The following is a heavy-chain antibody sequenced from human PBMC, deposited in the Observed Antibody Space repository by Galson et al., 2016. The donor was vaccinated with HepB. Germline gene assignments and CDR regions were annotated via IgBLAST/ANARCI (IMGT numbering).Heavy chain of an antibody. J-gene: IGHJ4*02. D-gene: IGHD3-3*01. V-gene: IGHV3-21*01. CDR3: TRGIENDFWSGYYY. CDR2: ISHSSGNI. CDR1: GFTLSPYS. Sequence: SLRLSCAASGFTLSPYSMTWVRQAPGKGLEWVSSISHSSGNIYYADSLKGRFTVSRDKARNSMFLQMNSRRVEDTAVYYCTRGIENDFWSGYYYWGQGTVVTVSS.